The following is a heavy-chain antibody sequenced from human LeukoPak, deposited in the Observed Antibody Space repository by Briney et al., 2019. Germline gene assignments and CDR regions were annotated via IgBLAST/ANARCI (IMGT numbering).Heavy chain of an antibody. Sequence: PGGSLRLPCAASGFTFSSYGMHWVRQAPGKGLEWVAVIWHDGSNKYYADSVKGRFTISRDNSKNTLYLQVNSLRAEDTAVYYCARETGPLQPFIDYWGQGTLVTVSS. CDR1: GFTFSSYG. CDR3: ARETGPLQPFIDY. V-gene: IGHV3-33*01. CDR2: IWHDGSNK. D-gene: IGHD1-14*01. J-gene: IGHJ4*02.